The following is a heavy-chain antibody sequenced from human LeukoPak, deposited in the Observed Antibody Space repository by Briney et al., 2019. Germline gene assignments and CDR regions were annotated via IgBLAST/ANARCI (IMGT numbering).Heavy chain of an antibody. V-gene: IGHV1-8*01. CDR1: GYTFRIYD. J-gene: IGHJ3*02. CDR3: VRGDLPTTVLNDPFNI. D-gene: IGHD4-11*01. Sequence: ASVKVSCKASGYTFRIYDINWVRQAPGQGLEWLGWMNPNSGNTGYAPKFQGRVTMTRVTSINTAYMELTSLRSEDTAVYFCVRGDLPTTVLNDPFNIWGQGTMVTVSS. CDR2: MNPNSGNT.